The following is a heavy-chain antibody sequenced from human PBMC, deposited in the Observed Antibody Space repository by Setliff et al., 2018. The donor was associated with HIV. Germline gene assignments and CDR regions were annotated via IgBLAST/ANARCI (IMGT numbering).Heavy chain of an antibody. V-gene: IGHV1-69*05. CDR3: ARVGYYDSSGYGGAFDI. Sequence: SVKVSCKASGGTFSSYAISGVRQAPGQGLEWMGGIIPIFGTANYAQKFQGRVTITTDESTSTAYMELSSLRSEDTAVYYCARVGYYDSSGYGGAFDIWGQGTMVTVSS. D-gene: IGHD3-22*01. J-gene: IGHJ3*02. CDR2: IIPIFGTA. CDR1: GGTFSSYA.